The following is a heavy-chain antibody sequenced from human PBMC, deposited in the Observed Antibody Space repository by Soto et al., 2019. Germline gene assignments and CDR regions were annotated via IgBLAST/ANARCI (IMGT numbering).Heavy chain of an antibody. D-gene: IGHD2-21*02. CDR1: GFTASSNY. CDR3: ARKRLSYWYFDL. V-gene: IGHV3-53*01. CDR2: IYSVGST. Sequence: GGSLRLSCAASGFTASSNYMSWVRQAPGKGLEWVSVIYSVGSTYYADSVKGRFTISRDNSKNTLYLQMNSLRAEDTAVYYCARKRLSYWYFDLWGRGTLVTVSS. J-gene: IGHJ2*01.